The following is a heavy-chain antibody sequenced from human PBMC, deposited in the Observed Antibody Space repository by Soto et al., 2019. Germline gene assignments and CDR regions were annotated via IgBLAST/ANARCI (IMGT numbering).Heavy chain of an antibody. Sequence: SETLSLTCTVSGYSISSGPYWAWIRQPPGKGPEWIASIYHGGTTFYNPSLKSRITISVDTSNNQFSLKLTSVTAADTAVYYCARVHVMVVAGSTFDYWDHGTLVTVSS. CDR3: ARVHVMVVAGSTFDY. CDR2: IYHGGTT. V-gene: IGHV4-38-2*02. CDR1: GYSISSGPY. J-gene: IGHJ4*01. D-gene: IGHD6-19*01.